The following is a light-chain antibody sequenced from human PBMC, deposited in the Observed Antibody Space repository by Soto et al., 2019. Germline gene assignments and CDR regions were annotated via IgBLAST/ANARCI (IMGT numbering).Light chain of an antibody. CDR3: QQSYSNSIT. CDR2: AAS. J-gene: IGKJ5*01. V-gene: IGKV1-39*01. CDR1: QSISSH. Sequence: SSLSASIGDRITITCRASQSISSHLYWFQQKPGQAPKLLIYAASSLQSGVPSRFSGSGSGTDFTLTISSLQPEDFATYYCQQSYSNSITFGQGTRLEIK.